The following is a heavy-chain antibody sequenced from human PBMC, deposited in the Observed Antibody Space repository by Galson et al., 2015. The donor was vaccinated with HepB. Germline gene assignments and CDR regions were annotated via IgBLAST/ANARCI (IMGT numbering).Heavy chain of an antibody. D-gene: IGHD3-10*01. CDR2: INAGNGNT. Sequence: SVKVSCKASGYTFTSYAMHWVRQAPGQRLEWMGWINAGNGNTKYSQKFQGRVTITRDTSASTAYMELSSLRSEDTAVYYCARVLLGYGSGYYYGMDVWGQGTTVTVSS. J-gene: IGHJ6*02. CDR1: GYTFTSYA. CDR3: ARVLLGYGSGYYYGMDV. V-gene: IGHV1-3*01.